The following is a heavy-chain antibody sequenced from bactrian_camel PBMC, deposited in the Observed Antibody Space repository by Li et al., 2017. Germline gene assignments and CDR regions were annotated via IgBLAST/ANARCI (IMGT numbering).Heavy chain of an antibody. J-gene: IGHJ4*01. V-gene: IGHV3S53*01. Sequence: QLVESGGGSVPVGGSLRLSCVSSVGYVFSSHCMGWFLQAPGKEREGVAAINIDTKTTYAYSVKGRFTISQDSAKNTLYLQMNSLKTEDTAVYYCAATDGWVPSSLGQGTQVTVS. CDR2: INIDTKT. CDR1: GYVFSSHC. D-gene: IGHD5*01.